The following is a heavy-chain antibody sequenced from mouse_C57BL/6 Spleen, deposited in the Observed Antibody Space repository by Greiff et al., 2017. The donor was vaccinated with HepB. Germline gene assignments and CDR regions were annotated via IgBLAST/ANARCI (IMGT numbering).Heavy chain of an antibody. CDR3: ASSGHLYYYAMDY. CDR1: GYTFTSYW. J-gene: IGHJ4*01. Sequence: QVQLKQPGAELVMPGASVKLSCKASGYTFTSYWMHWVKQRPGQGLEWIGEIDPSDSYTNYNQKFKGKSTLTVDKSSSTAYMQLSSLTSEDSAVYYCASSGHLYYYAMDYWGQGTSVTVSS. CDR2: IDPSDSYT. V-gene: IGHV1-69*01. D-gene: IGHD3-2*02.